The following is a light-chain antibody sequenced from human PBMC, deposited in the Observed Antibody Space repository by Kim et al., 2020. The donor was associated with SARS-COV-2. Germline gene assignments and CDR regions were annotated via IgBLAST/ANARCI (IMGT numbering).Light chain of an antibody. J-gene: IGLJ2*01. CDR1: SSNIGTNV. CDR3: AAWDDSLSGVI. V-gene: IGLV1-44*01. CDR2: GHN. Sequence: QSVLTQPPSASGAPGQRVIISCSGSSSNIGTNVVSWYQHLPETAPKLLMHGHNQRPSGVPDRFSGSRSGTSASLVISGLKSEDEADYFCAAWDDSLSGVIFGGGTKLTVL.